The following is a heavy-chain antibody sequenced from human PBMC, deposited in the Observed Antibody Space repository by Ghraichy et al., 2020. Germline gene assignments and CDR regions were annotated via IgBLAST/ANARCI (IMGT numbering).Heavy chain of an antibody. CDR2: IKQDGSDK. CDR3: ARSSITVFGPDFFDY. D-gene: IGHD3/OR15-3a*01. J-gene: IGHJ4*02. V-gene: IGHV3-7*01. Sequence: RGSLRLSCAASGFTFGSYWMSWVRQAPGKGLEWVANIKQDGSDKYYVDSVKGRFTVSRDNAKNSLYLQINSLRVEDTAVYYCARSSITVFGPDFFDYWGQGTQVTVSS. CDR1: GFTFGSYW.